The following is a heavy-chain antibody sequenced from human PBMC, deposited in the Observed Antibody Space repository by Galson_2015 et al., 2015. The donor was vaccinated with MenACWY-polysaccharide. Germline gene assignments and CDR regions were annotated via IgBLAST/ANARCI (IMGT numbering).Heavy chain of an antibody. D-gene: IGHD6-6*01. J-gene: IGHJ4*02. CDR2: ISTYNGNT. CDR3: GRDGSSSTAPRPSKY. Sequence: SVKVSCKASGYTFTSNGISWVRQAPGQGLEWMGWISTYNGNTDNAQKFQGRVTMTTDTSTATAFMELRSLGSDDTAVYYCGRDGSSSTAPRPSKYWGQGTLVTVSS. CDR1: GYTFTSNG. V-gene: IGHV1-18*01.